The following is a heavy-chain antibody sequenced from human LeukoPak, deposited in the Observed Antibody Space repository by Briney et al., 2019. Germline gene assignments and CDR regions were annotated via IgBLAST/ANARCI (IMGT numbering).Heavy chain of an antibody. Sequence: PSETLSLTCTVSGGSISSYYWSWIRQPPGKGLEWIGYIYYSGSTNYNPSLKSRVTISVDASKNQFSLKLSSVPAADTAVYYCARDARYCSGGSCSRTGPFQHWGQGTLVTVSS. CDR1: GGSISSYY. V-gene: IGHV4-59*01. J-gene: IGHJ1*01. D-gene: IGHD2-15*01. CDR3: ARDARYCSGGSCSRTGPFQH. CDR2: IYYSGST.